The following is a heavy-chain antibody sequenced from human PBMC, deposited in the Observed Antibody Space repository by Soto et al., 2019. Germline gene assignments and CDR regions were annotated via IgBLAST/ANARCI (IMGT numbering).Heavy chain of an antibody. D-gene: IGHD4-17*01. CDR1: GDSIDNTVFF. J-gene: IGHJ5*02. V-gene: IGHV4-31*03. CDR3: ARHLSGDYPNPNWFDP. Sequence: SETLSLACSVSGDSIDNTVFFWNWIRQHPEKGLEWIGYISSSGKTYYNPSLKSRVTMSLDTSRNQFSLNLTSVTAADTAVYFCARHLSGDYPNPNWFDPWGQGTLVTVSS. CDR2: ISSSGKT.